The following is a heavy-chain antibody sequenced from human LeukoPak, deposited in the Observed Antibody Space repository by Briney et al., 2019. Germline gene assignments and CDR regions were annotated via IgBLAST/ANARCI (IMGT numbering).Heavy chain of an antibody. J-gene: IGHJ4*02. Sequence: PSETLSLTCTVSGGSISSGSYYWSWIRQPAGKGLEWIGRIYTSGSTNYNPSLKSRVTISVDTSKNQFSLKLSSVTAADTAVYYCARDQLGAVLYFDYWGQGALVTVSS. D-gene: IGHD1-1*01. CDR1: GGSISSGSYY. V-gene: IGHV4-61*02. CDR2: IYTSGST. CDR3: ARDQLGAVLYFDY.